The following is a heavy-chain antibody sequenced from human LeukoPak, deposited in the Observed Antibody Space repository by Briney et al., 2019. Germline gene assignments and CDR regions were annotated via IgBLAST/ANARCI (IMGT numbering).Heavy chain of an antibody. CDR1: GGSISNYY. Sequence: SETLSLTCTVSGGSISNYYWSWIRQPPGKGLEWIGYIYYSGSTNYNPSLKSRVTISVDTSKNQFSLKLNSVTAADTAVYFCARGHNDFDVWGQGILVTVSS. CDR3: ARGHNDFDV. CDR2: IYYSGST. V-gene: IGHV4-59*01. J-gene: IGHJ5*02. D-gene: IGHD1-1*01.